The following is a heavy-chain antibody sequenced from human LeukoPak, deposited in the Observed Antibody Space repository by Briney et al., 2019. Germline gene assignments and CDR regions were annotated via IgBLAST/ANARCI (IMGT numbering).Heavy chain of an antibody. CDR1: GGSISSSNYY. Sequence: SETLSLTCTVSGGSISSSNYYWGWIRQPPGKGLEWIGSIYYSGNTYYNPSLKSRVTISVDTSKNQFSLKLISVTAADTAVYYCAHFKGGSFDFWGQGTMVTVSS. V-gene: IGHV4-39*01. CDR3: AHFKGGSFDF. CDR2: IYYSGNT. J-gene: IGHJ3*01. D-gene: IGHD1-26*01.